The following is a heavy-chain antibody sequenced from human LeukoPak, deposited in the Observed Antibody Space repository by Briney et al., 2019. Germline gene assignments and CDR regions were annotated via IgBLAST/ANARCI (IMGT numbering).Heavy chain of an antibody. V-gene: IGHV4-59*08. J-gene: IGHJ4*02. CDR3: ARHADSSSWYNYFDY. Sequence: PSETLSLTCTVSGGSISSYYWSWIRQPPGKGLEWIGYIYYSGSTNYNPSLKSRVTVSVDTSKNQFSLKLTSVTAADTAVYYCARHADSSSWYNYFDYWGQGTLVTVSS. CDR1: GGSISSYY. CDR2: IYYSGST. D-gene: IGHD6-13*01.